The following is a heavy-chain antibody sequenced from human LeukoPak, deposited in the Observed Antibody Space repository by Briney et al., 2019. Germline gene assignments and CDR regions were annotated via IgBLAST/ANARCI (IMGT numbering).Heavy chain of an antibody. V-gene: IGHV4-34*01. D-gene: IGHD6-19*01. Sequence: SETLSLTCAVYGGSFSGYYWSWIRHPPGKGLEWIGEINHSGSTNYNPSLKSRVTISVDTSKNQFSLKLSSVTAADTAVYYCAREPVGVAGYFDYWGQGTLVTASS. CDR2: INHSGST. CDR1: GGSFSGYY. CDR3: AREPVGVAGYFDY. J-gene: IGHJ4*02.